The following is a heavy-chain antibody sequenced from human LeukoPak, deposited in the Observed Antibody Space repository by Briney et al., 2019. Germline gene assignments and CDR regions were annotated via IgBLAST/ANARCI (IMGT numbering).Heavy chain of an antibody. D-gene: IGHD3-10*01. Sequence: SETLSFTCTVSGGSISSSSYYWGWIRQPPGKGLEWIGSIYYSGSTYYNPSLKSRVTISVDTSKNQFSLKLSSVTAADTAVYYCARDHAGYYYGSGSYQGWFDPWGQGTLVTVSS. CDR1: GGSISSSSYY. CDR2: IYYSGST. CDR3: ARDHAGYYYGSGSYQGWFDP. V-gene: IGHV4-39*07. J-gene: IGHJ5*02.